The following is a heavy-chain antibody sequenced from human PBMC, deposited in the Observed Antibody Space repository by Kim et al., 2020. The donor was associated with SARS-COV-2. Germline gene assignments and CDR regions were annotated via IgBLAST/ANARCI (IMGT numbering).Heavy chain of an antibody. V-gene: IGHV4-59*08. CDR3: ARQGGGYYSSYYYYYYMDV. D-gene: IGHD3-3*01. CDR2: IYYSGST. J-gene: IGHJ6*03. CDR1: GGSISSYY. Sequence: SETLSLTCTVSGGSISSYYWSWIRQPPGKGLEWIGYIYYSGSTNYNPSLKSRVTISVDTSKNQFSLKLSSVTAADTAVYYCARQGGGYYSSYYYYYYMDVWGKGTTVTFSS.